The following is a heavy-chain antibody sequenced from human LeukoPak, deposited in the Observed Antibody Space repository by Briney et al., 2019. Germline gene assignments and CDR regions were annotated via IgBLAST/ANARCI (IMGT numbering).Heavy chain of an antibody. CDR1: GFTFSSFS. Sequence: GGSLRLSCSASGFTFSSFSTDLVRQAPGKGLEYVSGISGNADSTFYAKSVRGRFTISRDNSQNTMYLQMGSLRPEDMGLFYCARRVTYSGAYDYWGQGTLVTVSA. J-gene: IGHJ4*02. CDR3: ARRVTYSGAYDY. D-gene: IGHD1-26*01. CDR2: ISGNADST. V-gene: IGHV3-64*01.